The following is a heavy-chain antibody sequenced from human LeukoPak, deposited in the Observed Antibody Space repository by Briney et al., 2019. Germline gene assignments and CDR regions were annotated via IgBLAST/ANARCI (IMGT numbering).Heavy chain of an antibody. CDR2: INPNSGGT. Sequence: ASVKVSCKASGYTFTGYYMHWARQAPGQGLEWMGWINPNSGGTYYAQNFQGRVTMTRDTSISTAYMEMSRLRSDDTAVYYCASSGRYWYWGQGALVTVSS. CDR3: ASSGRYWY. V-gene: IGHV1-2*02. D-gene: IGHD1-26*01. J-gene: IGHJ4*02. CDR1: GYTFTGYY.